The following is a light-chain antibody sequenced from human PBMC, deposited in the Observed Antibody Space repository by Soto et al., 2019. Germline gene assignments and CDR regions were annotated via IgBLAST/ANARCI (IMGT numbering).Light chain of an antibody. Sequence: DIEMTQSPDSLSVSLGERATINCRSSQSVLHSSNGNNYIAWYQQKPGQPPKLLIYWSSTRESGVPDRFIGCGSGTDFTLTVSSLQAEDVAVYYCQQYQSLTFTFGPGTKVHIK. J-gene: IGKJ3*01. CDR2: WSS. CDR1: QSVLHSSNGNNY. V-gene: IGKV4-1*01. CDR3: QQYQSLTFT.